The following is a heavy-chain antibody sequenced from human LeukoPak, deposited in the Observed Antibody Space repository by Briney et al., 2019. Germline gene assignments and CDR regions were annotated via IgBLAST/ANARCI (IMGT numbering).Heavy chain of an antibody. D-gene: IGHD6-19*01. Sequence: PSETLSLTCTVSGGSISSYYWSWIPQPPGKGLEWFGYIYYSGSTNYNPSLKSRVTISVDTSKNQFSLKLSSVTAADTAVYYCARVGYSSGWFAHWYFDLWGRGTLVTVSS. CDR2: IYYSGST. CDR3: ARVGYSSGWFAHWYFDL. V-gene: IGHV4-59*01. J-gene: IGHJ2*01. CDR1: GGSISSYY.